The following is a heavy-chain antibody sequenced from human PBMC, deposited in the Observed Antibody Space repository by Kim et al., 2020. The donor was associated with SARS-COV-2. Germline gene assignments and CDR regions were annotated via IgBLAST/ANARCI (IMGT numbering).Heavy chain of an antibody. Sequence: QKFQGRVTITADESTSTAYMELSSLGSEDTAVYYCARWGWNYGDRGDYWGQGTLVTVSS. J-gene: IGHJ4*02. CDR3: ARWGWNYGDRGDY. D-gene: IGHD1-7*01. V-gene: IGHV1-69*01.